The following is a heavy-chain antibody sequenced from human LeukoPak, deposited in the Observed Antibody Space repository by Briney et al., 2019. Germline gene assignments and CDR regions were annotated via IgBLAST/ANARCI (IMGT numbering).Heavy chain of an antibody. J-gene: IGHJ4*02. CDR2: ITWNGVTL. Sequence: GGSLRLSCAASGFTFDDYAMHWVRQAPGKGLEWVSGITWNGVTLAYADSVKGRFTISRDNAKNSLFLQMNSLRTEDTALYYCAKSGSGWFFSFDSWGQGTLVSVSS. CDR3: AKSGSGWFFSFDS. D-gene: IGHD6-19*01. CDR1: GFTFDDYA. V-gene: IGHV3-9*01.